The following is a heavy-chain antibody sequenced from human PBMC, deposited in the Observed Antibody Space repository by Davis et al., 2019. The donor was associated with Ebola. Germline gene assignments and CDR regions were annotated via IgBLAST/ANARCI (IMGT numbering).Heavy chain of an antibody. CDR1: GYTFRSYG. CDR3: ARVCCSSTSCWCYYYYGMDV. V-gene: IGHV1-18*01. Sequence: ASVKVSCKASGYTFRSYGISWVRQAPGQGLEWMGCITTFNGNTNYAQKLQGRVTMTTDTSTSTAYMELRSLRSDDTAVYYCARVCCSSTSCWCYYYYGMDVWGQGTTVTVSS. D-gene: IGHD2-2*01. CDR2: ITTFNGNT. J-gene: IGHJ6*02.